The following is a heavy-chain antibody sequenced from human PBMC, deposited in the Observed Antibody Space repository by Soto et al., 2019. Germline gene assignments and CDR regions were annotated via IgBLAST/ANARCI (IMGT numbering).Heavy chain of an antibody. CDR2: ISGSGGST. Sequence: HPGGSLRLSCAPSGFTFSSYAMSWVRQAPGKGLEWVSAISGSGGSTYYADSVKGRFTISSDNSKNPLYLQMNSLRAEDTEVYYWAKAGEESWLVFDCWGQGTLVTVSS. D-gene: IGHD3-10*01. J-gene: IGHJ4*02. CDR3: AKAGEESWLVFDC. CDR1: GFTFSSYA. V-gene: IGHV3-23*01.